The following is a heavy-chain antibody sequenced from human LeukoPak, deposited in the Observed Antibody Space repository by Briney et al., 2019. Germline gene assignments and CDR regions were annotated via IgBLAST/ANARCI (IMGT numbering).Heavy chain of an antibody. J-gene: IGHJ4*02. CDR2: ISAYNGNT. V-gene: IGHV1-18*01. CDR1: GYTFTCYV. CDR3: ARVNYDFWSGYYMYYFDY. Sequence: ASVKVSCKASGYTFTCYVISWVRQAPGQGLEWMGWISAYNGNTNYAQKLQGRVTMTTNTSTSTDYMELRSLRSDDTAVYYCARVNYDFWSGYYMYYFDYWGQGTLVTVSS. D-gene: IGHD3-3*01.